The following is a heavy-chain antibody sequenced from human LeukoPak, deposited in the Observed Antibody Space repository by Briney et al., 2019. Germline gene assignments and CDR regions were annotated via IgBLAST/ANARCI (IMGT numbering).Heavy chain of an antibody. J-gene: IGHJ4*02. CDR3: ARDLLVPDY. V-gene: IGHV1-46*01. CDR1: GYTFTSYY. Sequence: ASVKVSCKASGYTFTSYYMHWVRQAPGQGLEWVGAINPIGGTTTYAQKFQGRVTMTRDTSTTTVYMELYSLRYDDTAVYHCARDLLVPDYWGQGTLVTVSS. D-gene: IGHD1-26*01. CDR2: INPIGGTT.